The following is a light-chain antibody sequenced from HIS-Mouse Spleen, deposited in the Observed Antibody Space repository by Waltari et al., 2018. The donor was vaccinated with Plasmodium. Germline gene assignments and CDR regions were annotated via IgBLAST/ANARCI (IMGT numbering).Light chain of an antibody. V-gene: IGLV2-11*01. CDR3: CSYAGSYTFDV. Sequence: QSALPQPRSVYGSPGQSVTISCTGTRTDVGGYHYVSWYQQHPGKAPKRMIYDVSQRPSGVPDRFSGSKSGNTASLTISGLQAEDEADYYCCSYAGSYTFDVFGTGTKVTVL. CDR2: DVS. CDR1: RTDVGGYHY. J-gene: IGLJ1*01.